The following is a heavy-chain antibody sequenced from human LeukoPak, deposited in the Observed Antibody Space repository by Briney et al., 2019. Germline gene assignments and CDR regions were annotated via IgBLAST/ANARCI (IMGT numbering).Heavy chain of an antibody. D-gene: IGHD5-18*01. V-gene: IGHV3-43*02. CDR3: AKVAAGYSYGQD. Sequence: GGSLRLSCAAPGFTFDDYAMHWVRHAPEKGLEWVSLICGDGGSTYYADSVKGRFTISRDNSKNSLYLQMNSVRSEDTALYYCAKVAAGYSYGQDWGEGTLVTVSS. CDR2: ICGDGGST. J-gene: IGHJ4*02. CDR1: GFTFDDYA.